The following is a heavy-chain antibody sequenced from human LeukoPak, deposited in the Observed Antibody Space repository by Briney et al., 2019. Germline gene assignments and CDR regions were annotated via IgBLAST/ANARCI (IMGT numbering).Heavy chain of an antibody. CDR3: ARDGGLICGVTGSRHNYYYYYGMDV. V-gene: IGHV4-34*01. CDR1: GGSFSGYY. CDR2: INHSGST. J-gene: IGHJ6*02. D-gene: IGHD1-20*01. Sequence: PSETLSLTCAVYGGSFSGYYWSWIRQPPGKGLEWIGEINHSGSTNYNPSLKSRVTISVDTSKNQFSLKLSSVTAADTAVYYCARDGGLICGVTGSRHNYYYYYGMDVWGQGATVTVSS.